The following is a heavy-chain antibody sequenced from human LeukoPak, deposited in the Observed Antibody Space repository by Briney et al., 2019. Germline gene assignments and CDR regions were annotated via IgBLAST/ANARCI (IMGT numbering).Heavy chain of an antibody. CDR3: ARLWFGEFPDY. J-gene: IGHJ4*02. CDR1: GFTFSSYW. D-gene: IGHD3-10*01. CDR2: IKQDGSEK. V-gene: IGHV3-7*01. Sequence: GGSPRLSCAASGFTFSSYWMSWVRQAPGKGLEWVANIKQDGSEKYYVDSVKGRFTISRDNAKNSLYLQMNSLRAEDTAVYCCARLWFGEFPDYWGQGTLVTVSS.